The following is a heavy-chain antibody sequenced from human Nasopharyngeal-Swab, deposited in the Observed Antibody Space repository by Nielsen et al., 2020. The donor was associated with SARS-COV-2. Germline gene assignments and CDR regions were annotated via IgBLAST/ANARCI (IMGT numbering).Heavy chain of an antibody. CDR3: ARYLLYYYDSGGYSTYYYYGMDV. D-gene: IGHD3-22*01. CDR2: LYYIGST. Sequence: SETLSLTCTVSGGSISSSTYYWGWIRQPPGKGLEWIGTLYYIGSTNYNPSLKSRVTISVDTSKNQFSLKLSSVTAADTAVYYCARYLLYYYDSGGYSTYYYYGMDVWGQGTTVTVSS. J-gene: IGHJ6*02. CDR1: GGSISSSTYY. V-gene: IGHV4-39*07.